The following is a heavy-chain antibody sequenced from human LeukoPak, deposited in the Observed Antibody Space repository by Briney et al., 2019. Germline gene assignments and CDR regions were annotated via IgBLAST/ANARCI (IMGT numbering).Heavy chain of an antibody. D-gene: IGHD5-18*01. V-gene: IGHV3-48*03. J-gene: IGHJ4*02. CDR3: TRDGLHTAHFDY. Sequence: GGSLRLSCAASGFTFSSYEMNWVRQAPGKGLEWVSYISSSGSSRYYADSVKGRFTISRDNAKNSLNLQMNSLRADDTAVYYCTRDGLHTAHFDYWGQGTLVSVSS. CDR2: ISSSGSSR. CDR1: GFTFSSYE.